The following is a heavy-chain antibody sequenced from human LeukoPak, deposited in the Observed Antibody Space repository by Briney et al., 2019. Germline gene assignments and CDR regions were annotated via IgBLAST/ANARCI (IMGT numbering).Heavy chain of an antibody. Sequence: GASVKVSCKASGGTFSSYAISWVRQAPGQGLEWMGGIIPIFGTANYAQMFQGRVTITADESTSTAYMELSSLRSEDTAVYYCARDGGSVELWLDYWGQGTLVTVSS. D-gene: IGHD5-18*01. CDR1: GGTFSSYA. CDR2: IIPIFGTA. J-gene: IGHJ4*02. CDR3: ARDGGSVELWLDY. V-gene: IGHV1-69*13.